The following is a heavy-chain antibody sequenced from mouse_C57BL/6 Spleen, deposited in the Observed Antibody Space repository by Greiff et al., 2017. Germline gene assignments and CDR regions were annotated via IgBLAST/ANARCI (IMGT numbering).Heavy chain of an antibody. J-gene: IGHJ1*03. Sequence: QVQLQQSGAELARPGASVKLSCKASGYTFTSYGISWVKQRTGQGLEWIGEIYPRSGNTYYNEKFKGKATLTADKSSSTAYMELRSLTSEDSAVYFCARHGSSYGYFDVWVTGTTVTVSS. V-gene: IGHV1-81*01. D-gene: IGHD1-1*01. CDR1: GYTFTSYG. CDR3: ARHGSSYGYFDV. CDR2: IYPRSGNT.